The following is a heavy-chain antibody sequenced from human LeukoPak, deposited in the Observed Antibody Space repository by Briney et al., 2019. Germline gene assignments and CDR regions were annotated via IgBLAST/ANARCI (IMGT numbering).Heavy chain of an antibody. J-gene: IGHJ4*02. Sequence: GGSLRLSCTASGFTFSGYSMNWIRQAPGKGLEWVSSLGTRSTSIYHAGSVKGRFAISRDNAKNSLYLQMNSLRAEDTALYYCAREVSGGFDFWGQGTLVTVSS. D-gene: IGHD3-10*01. CDR3: AREVSGGFDF. CDR1: GFTFSGYS. V-gene: IGHV3-21*01. CDR2: LGTRSTSI.